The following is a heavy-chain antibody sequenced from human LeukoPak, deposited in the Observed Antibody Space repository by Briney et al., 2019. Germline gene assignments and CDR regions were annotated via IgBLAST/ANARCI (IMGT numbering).Heavy chain of an antibody. D-gene: IGHD5-18*01. CDR2: ISSSSSYI. CDR1: GFTFSSYG. CDR3: ARDGDITAMEY. Sequence: GGSLRLSCAASGFTFSSYGMHWVRQAPGKGLEWVSSISSSSSYIYYADSVKGRFTISRDNAKNSLYLQMNSLRAEDTAVYYCARDGDITAMEYWGQGTLVTVSS. V-gene: IGHV3-21*01. J-gene: IGHJ4*02.